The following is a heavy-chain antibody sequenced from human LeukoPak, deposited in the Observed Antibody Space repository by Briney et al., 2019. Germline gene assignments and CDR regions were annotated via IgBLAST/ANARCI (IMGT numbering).Heavy chain of an antibody. Sequence: SETLSLTCTVSGGSISSYYWSWIRQPPGKGLEWIGYIYYSGSTNYNPSLKSRVTISVDTSKNQFSLKLSSVTAADTAVYYCARGSSSWYRDWFDPWGQGTLVTVSS. D-gene: IGHD6-13*01. J-gene: IGHJ5*02. V-gene: IGHV4-59*08. CDR1: GGSISSYY. CDR2: IYYSGST. CDR3: ARGSSSWYRDWFDP.